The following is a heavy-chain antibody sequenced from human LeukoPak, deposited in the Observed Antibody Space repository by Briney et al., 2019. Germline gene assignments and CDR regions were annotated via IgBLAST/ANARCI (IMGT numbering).Heavy chain of an antibody. CDR2: IYYSGST. D-gene: IGHD3-10*01. CDR1: GGSISSYY. CDR3: ARTLGGSGSYYISSYYFDY. Sequence: SETLSLTCTVSGGSISSYYWSWIRQPPGKGLEWIGYIYYSGSTNYNPSLKRRFTISGGTSKNQFSLKLSSVTAADSAVYYCARTLGGSGSYYISSYYFDYWGQGTLVAVSS. V-gene: IGHV4-59*08. J-gene: IGHJ4*02.